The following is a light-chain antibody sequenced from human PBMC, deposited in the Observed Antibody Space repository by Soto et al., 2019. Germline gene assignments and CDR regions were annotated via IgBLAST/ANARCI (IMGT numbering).Light chain of an antibody. CDR3: QVWDSSSDHPLCV. J-gene: IGLJ1*01. CDR1: NIGSKS. V-gene: IGLV3-21*04. Sequence: SYELTQPPSVSVAPGKTARITCGGNNIGSKSVHWYQQKPGQAPVLVIYYDSDRPSGIPERFSGSNSGNTATLTISRVEAEDEADYYCQVWDSSSDHPLCVFGTGTKVTVL. CDR2: YDS.